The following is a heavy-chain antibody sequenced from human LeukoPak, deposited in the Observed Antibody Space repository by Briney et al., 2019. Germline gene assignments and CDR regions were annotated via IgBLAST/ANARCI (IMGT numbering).Heavy chain of an antibody. Sequence: PGRSLRLSCAASGFTFSSYGMQWVRQAPGKGLEWVAVISYDGSNKYYADSVKGRFTISRDNSKNTLYLQMNSLRAEDTAVYYCAKDRSYGGKGDYYFDYWGQGTLVTVSS. J-gene: IGHJ4*02. CDR1: GFTFSSYG. CDR3: AKDRSYGGKGDYYFDY. CDR2: ISYDGSNK. D-gene: IGHD4-23*01. V-gene: IGHV3-30*18.